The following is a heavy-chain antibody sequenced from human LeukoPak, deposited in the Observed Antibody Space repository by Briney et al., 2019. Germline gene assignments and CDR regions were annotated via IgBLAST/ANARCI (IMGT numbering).Heavy chain of an antibody. CDR3: VINRLGKALDI. V-gene: IGHV1-2*02. Sequence: GASVKVSCKASGYTFTDYFIHWVRQAPGQGLEWMGWIGPKSGDTSYSQKFQGRVTVTRDTSISTAYMELSRLRSDDTAVYYCVINRLGKALDIRGQGTMVTVSS. D-gene: IGHD7-27*01. CDR1: GYTFTDYF. CDR2: IGPKSGDT. J-gene: IGHJ3*02.